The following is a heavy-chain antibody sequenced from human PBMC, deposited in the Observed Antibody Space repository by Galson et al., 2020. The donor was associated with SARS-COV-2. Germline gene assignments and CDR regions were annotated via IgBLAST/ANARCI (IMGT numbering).Heavy chain of an antibody. J-gene: IGHJ4*02. Sequence: GGSPRLSCAASGFTFSDYYMSWIRQAPGKGLEWVSYISSSGSTIYYADSVKGRFTISRDNAKNSLYLQMNSLRAEDTAVYYCARGGKVIRFLEWPISNFDYWGQGTLVTVSS. CDR1: GFTFSDYY. D-gene: IGHD3-3*01. CDR3: ARGGKVIRFLEWPISNFDY. V-gene: IGHV3-11*01. CDR2: ISSSGSTI.